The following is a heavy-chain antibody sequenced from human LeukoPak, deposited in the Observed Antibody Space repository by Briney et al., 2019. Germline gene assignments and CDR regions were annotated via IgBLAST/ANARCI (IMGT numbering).Heavy chain of an antibody. J-gene: IGHJ4*02. CDR2: INPNSGGT. CDR3: ATDGAVAGTAYPEY. CDR1: GYTFTGYY. V-gene: IGHV1-2*02. D-gene: IGHD6-19*01. Sequence: ASVKVSCKASGYTFTGYYIHWVRQAPGQGLEWLGWINPNSGGTKYAQKFQGRVTMTRDTSISTAYMELSSLTSDDTALYYCATDGAVAGTAYPEYWGQGTLVTVSS.